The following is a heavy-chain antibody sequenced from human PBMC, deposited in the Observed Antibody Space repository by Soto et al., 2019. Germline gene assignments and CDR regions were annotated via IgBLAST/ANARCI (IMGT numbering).Heavy chain of an antibody. CDR2: IYPGDSDT. CDR3: ARTAAAGKYYYAMDV. Sequence: ESLKISCKGSGYSFTSYWIGWVRQMPGKGLEWTGIIYPGDSDTRYSPSFQGQVTISADKSISTAYLQWSSLKASDTAMYYCARTAAAGKYYYAMDVWGQGTTVTVSS. J-gene: IGHJ6*02. CDR1: GYSFTSYW. V-gene: IGHV5-51*01. D-gene: IGHD6-13*01.